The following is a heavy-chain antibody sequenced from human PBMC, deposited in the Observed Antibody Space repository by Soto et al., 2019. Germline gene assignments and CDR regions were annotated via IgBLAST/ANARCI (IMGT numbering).Heavy chain of an antibody. CDR2: IIPIFGTA. Sequence: QVQLVQSGAEVKKPGSSVKVSCKASGGTFSSYAISWVRQAAGQGLEWMGGIIPIFGTANYAQKFQGRVTITADESTSTAYMELSSLRSEDTAVYYCARDPTVTRYYYYYYGMDVWGQGTTVTVSS. D-gene: IGHD4-17*01. V-gene: IGHV1-69*12. CDR3: ARDPTVTRYYYYYYGMDV. J-gene: IGHJ6*02. CDR1: GGTFSSYA.